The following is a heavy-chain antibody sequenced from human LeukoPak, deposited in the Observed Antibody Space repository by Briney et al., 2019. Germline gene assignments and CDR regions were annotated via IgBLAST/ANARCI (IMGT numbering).Heavy chain of an antibody. CDR3: ARCPYDSSGYRMFDP. CDR1: GGTFSSYA. Sequence: ASVKVSCKASGGTFSSYAISWVRQAPGQGLEWMGGIIPIFGTANYAQKFQGRVTITTDESTSTAYMELSSLRSEDTAVCYCARCPYDSSGYRMFDPWGQGTLVTVSS. CDR2: IIPIFGTA. V-gene: IGHV1-69*05. D-gene: IGHD3-22*01. J-gene: IGHJ5*02.